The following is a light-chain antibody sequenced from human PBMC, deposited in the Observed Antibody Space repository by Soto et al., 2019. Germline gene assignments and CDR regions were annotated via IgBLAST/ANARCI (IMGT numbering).Light chain of an antibody. V-gene: IGKV3-20*01. CDR3: QQYGTLPVT. CDR1: QSVSSSY. J-gene: IGKJ4*01. CDR2: GAS. Sequence: EIVLTQSPGTLSLSPGERATLPCRASQSVSSSYLAWYQQKPGQAPRLLIYGASSRATGIPARFSGSGSGTDFTLTISRLEPEDFAVYYCQQYGTLPVTFGGGTKVDIK.